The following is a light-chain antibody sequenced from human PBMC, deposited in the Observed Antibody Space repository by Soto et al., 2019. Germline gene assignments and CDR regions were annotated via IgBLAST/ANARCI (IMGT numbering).Light chain of an antibody. CDR3: QHYNNWPPWT. CDR1: QSVSSN. V-gene: IGKV3-15*01. Sequence: EIVMTQSPATLSVSPGERATFSCRASQSVSSNLAWYQQKPGQPPRLLIYRASTRATGIPARFSGSGSGTEFTLTISSLQSEDFAVYYCQHYNNWPPWTFGQGTKVEIK. CDR2: RAS. J-gene: IGKJ1*01.